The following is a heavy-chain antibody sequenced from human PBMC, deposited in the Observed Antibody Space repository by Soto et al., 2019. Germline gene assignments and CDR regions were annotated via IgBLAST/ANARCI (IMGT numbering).Heavy chain of an antibody. J-gene: IGHJ4*02. CDR1: GGSISSSYY. D-gene: IGHD6-19*01. Sequence: PSETLSLTCTVSGGSISSSYYWIWIRQPPGKGLEWIGYIYYSGSTNYNPSLKSRVTISVDTSKNQFSLKLSSVTAADTAVYYCARGSSIAVAGRPFDYWGQGTLVTVSS. V-gene: IGHV4-59*08. CDR2: IYYSGST. CDR3: ARGSSIAVAGRPFDY.